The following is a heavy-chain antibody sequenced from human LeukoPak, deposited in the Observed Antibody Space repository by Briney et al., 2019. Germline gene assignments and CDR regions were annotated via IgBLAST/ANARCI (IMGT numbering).Heavy chain of an antibody. V-gene: IGHV4-59*01. CDR1: GGSISSYY. J-gene: IGHJ4*02. CDR2: IYYSGST. CDR3: AGDFSVTGYPYYFDY. D-gene: IGHD3-9*01. Sequence: SETLSLTCTVSGGSISSYYWSWIRQPPGKGLEWIGYIYYSGSTNYNPSLKSRVTISVDTSKNQFSLKLSSVTAADTAVYYCAGDFSVTGYPYYFDYWGQGTLVTVSS.